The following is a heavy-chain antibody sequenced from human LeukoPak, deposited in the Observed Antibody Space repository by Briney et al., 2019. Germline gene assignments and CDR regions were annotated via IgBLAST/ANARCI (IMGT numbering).Heavy chain of an antibody. CDR1: GYSISSGYY. Sequence: SETLSLTCAVSGYSISSGYYWGWIRQPPGKGLEWIGSIYHSGSTYYNPSLKSRVTISVDTSKYQFSLKLSSVTAADTAVYYCASGPTVTTIDYWGQGTLVTVSS. CDR3: ASGPTVTTIDY. V-gene: IGHV4-38-2*01. CDR2: IYHSGST. D-gene: IGHD4-11*01. J-gene: IGHJ4*02.